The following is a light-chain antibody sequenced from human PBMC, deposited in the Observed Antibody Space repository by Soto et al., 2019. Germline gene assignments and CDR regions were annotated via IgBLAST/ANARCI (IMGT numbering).Light chain of an antibody. CDR2: SNN. Sequence: QSVLTQPPSASGTPGQRVTISCSGSSSNIGSNIVNWYQQLPGAAPKLIIYSNNQRPSGVPDRFSGSKSGTSASLAISGLQSEDEADYYCQAWDGSLNAVVFGGGTQLTVL. J-gene: IGLJ2*01. CDR3: QAWDGSLNAVV. CDR1: SSNIGSNI. V-gene: IGLV1-44*01.